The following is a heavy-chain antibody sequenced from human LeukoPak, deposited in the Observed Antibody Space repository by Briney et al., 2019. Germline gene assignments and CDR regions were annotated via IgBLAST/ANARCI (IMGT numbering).Heavy chain of an antibody. J-gene: IGHJ5*02. CDR3: ARGNGRLGYCSSTSCYRWFDP. Sequence: SETPSLTCAVYGGSFSGYYWSWIRQPPGKGLEWIGEINHSGSTNYNPSLKSRVTISVDTSKNQFSLKLSSVTAADTAVYYCARGNGRLGYCSSTSCYRWFDPWGQGTLVTVSS. CDR1: GGSFSGYY. D-gene: IGHD2-2*01. CDR2: INHSGST. V-gene: IGHV4-34*01.